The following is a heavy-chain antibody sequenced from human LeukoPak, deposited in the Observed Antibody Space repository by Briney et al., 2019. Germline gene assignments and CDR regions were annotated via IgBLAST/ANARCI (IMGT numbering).Heavy chain of an antibody. Sequence: GGSLRLSCAASGFTFSSYAMSWVRQAPGKGLEWVSTLSGSGGTTYYADSVKGRFTISRDNSKNTLYLQMNSLRAEDTAVYYCARLDSSGYTPSDAFDIWGQGTMVTVSS. CDR2: LSGSGGTT. CDR1: GFTFSSYA. CDR3: ARLDSSGYTPSDAFDI. V-gene: IGHV3-23*01. D-gene: IGHD3-22*01. J-gene: IGHJ3*02.